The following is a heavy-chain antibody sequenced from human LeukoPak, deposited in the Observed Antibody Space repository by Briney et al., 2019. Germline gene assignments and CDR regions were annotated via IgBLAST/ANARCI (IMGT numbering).Heavy chain of an antibody. CDR1: GFTFSSYG. V-gene: IGHV3-30*02. CDR3: ARYAVDY. J-gene: IGHJ4*02. CDR2: IRYDGSNK. D-gene: IGHD5-18*01. Sequence: GGSLRLSCAASGFTFSSYGMHWVRQAPGKGLEWVGFIRYDGSNKYYADTVKGRFTISRDNSKNTLYLQMNSLRAEDTAVYYCARYAVDYWGQGTLVTVSS.